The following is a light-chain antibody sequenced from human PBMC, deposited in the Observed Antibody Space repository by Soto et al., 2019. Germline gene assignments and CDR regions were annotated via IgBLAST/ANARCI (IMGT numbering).Light chain of an antibody. CDR1: QGIRND. V-gene: IGKV1-6*01. Sequence: SQMTQSPSTLSASVGDRVTITCRASQGIRNDLGWYQQKPGKAPKLLIYDASTLQSGVPSRFSGSGSGTDFTLTISSLQPEDFASYYCLQDYTYPWTFGQGTKVDIK. J-gene: IGKJ1*01. CDR2: DAS. CDR3: LQDYTYPWT.